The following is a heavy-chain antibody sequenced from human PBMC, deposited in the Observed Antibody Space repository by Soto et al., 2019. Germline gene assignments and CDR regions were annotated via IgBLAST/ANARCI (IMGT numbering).Heavy chain of an antibody. CDR1: GGTFSSYA. J-gene: IGHJ3*02. Sequence: KVSCKASGGTFSSYAISWVRQAPGQGLEWMGGIIPIFGTANYAQKFQGRVTITADESTSTAYMELSSLRSEDTAVYYCASQDMYPDAFDIWGQGTMVTVSS. CDR3: ASQDMYPDAFDI. CDR2: IIPIFGTA. D-gene: IGHD2-15*01. V-gene: IGHV1-69*01.